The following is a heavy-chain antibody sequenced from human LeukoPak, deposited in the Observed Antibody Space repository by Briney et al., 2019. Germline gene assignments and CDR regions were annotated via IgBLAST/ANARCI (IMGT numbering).Heavy chain of an antibody. CDR3: AHLTAYYSDFDY. CDR1: GFSLSTSGVG. J-gene: IGHJ4*02. D-gene: IGHD3-22*01. V-gene: IGHV2-5*02. CDR2: IYWDDDK. Sequence: ESGPTLVKPTQTLTLTCTFSGFSLSTSGVGVGWIRQPPGKALEWLALIYWDDDKRYSPSLKSRLTITKDTSKNRVVLTMTNMDPVDTATYYCAHLTAYYSDFDYWGQGTLVTVSS.